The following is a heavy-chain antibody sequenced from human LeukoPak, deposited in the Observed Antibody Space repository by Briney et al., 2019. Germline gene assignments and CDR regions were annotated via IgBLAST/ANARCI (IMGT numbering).Heavy chain of an antibody. D-gene: IGHD3-3*01. J-gene: IGHJ6*02. V-gene: IGHV1-3*01. CDR2: INAGNGNT. Sequence: GASVKVSCKASGYTFTSYAMHWVRQAPGQRLEWMGWINAGNGNTKYSQKFQGRVTITRDTSASTAYMELSSLRSEDTAVYYCARATRTIFGVKSAPHYYYYYGMDVWGQGTTVTVSS. CDR1: GYTFTSYA. CDR3: ARATRTIFGVKSAPHYYYYYGMDV.